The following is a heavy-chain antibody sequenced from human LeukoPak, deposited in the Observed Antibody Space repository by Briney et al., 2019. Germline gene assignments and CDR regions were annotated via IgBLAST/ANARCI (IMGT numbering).Heavy chain of an antibody. CDR1: GGTFSSYA. CDR3: AREAPHYGDLNWFDP. J-gene: IGHJ5*02. CDR2: IIPIFGIA. Sequence: ASVKVSCKASGGTFSSYAISRVRQAPGQGLEWMGRIIPIFGIANYAQKFQGRVTITADKSTSTAYMELSSLRSEDTAVYYCAREAPHYGDLNWFDPWGQGTLVTVSS. V-gene: IGHV1-69*04. D-gene: IGHD4-17*01.